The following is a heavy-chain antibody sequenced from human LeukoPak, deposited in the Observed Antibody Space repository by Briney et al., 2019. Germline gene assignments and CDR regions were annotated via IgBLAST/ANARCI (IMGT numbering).Heavy chain of an antibody. J-gene: IGHJ4*02. CDR1: GFTFSSYA. D-gene: IGHD1-26*01. V-gene: IGHV3-30-3*01. CDR2: ISYDGSNK. Sequence: GRSLRLSCAASGFTFSSYAMHWVRQAPGKGLEWVAVISYDGSNKYYADSVKGRFTISRDNSKNTLYLQMNSLRAEDTAVYYCARDRARRQLLGLDYWGQGTLVTVSS. CDR3: ARDRARRQLLGLDY.